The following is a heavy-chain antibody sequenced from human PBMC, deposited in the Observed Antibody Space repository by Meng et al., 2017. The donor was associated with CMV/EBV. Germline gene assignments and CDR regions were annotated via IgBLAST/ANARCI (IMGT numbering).Heavy chain of an antibody. V-gene: IGHV1-18*01. Sequence: SKAAGYTFTSSGISWVRQAPGKGLEWMGWISAYNGNTNYAQKLQGRVTMTTDTSTSTPYMELRSLRSDDTAVYYCARPFGVVNLPDYWGQGTLVTVSS. D-gene: IGHD3-3*01. CDR3: ARPFGVVNLPDY. CDR1: GYTFTSSG. CDR2: ISAYNGNT. J-gene: IGHJ4*02.